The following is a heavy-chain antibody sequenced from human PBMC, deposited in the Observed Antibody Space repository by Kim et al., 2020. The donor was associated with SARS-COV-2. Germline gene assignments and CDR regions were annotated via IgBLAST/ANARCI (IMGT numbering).Heavy chain of an antibody. CDR2: IQQDGSAK. CDR3: ARGRPAWELLPYWFDP. V-gene: IGHV3-7*01. Sequence: GGSLRLSCAASEFTFGDYWMSWVRQAPGKGLEWVANIQQDGSAKYYVDSVKGRFTISRDNAKNSLYLQMNSLRAEDTAVYYCARGRPAWELLPYWFDPWGQGTLVTVSS. J-gene: IGHJ5*02. CDR1: EFTFGDYW. D-gene: IGHD1-26*01.